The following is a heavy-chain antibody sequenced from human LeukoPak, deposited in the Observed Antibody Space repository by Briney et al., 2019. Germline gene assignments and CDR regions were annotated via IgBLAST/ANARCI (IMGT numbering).Heavy chain of an antibody. Sequence: SQTLSLTCTVSGGSISSGDYYWSWIRQPPGKGLEWIGSIYYSRSTDYNPSLKSRVTISVDTSKNLFSLKLSSVTAADTAVYYCARADGSGSYYNWFDPWGQGTLVTVSS. CDR1: GGSISSGDYY. D-gene: IGHD3-10*01. V-gene: IGHV4-30-4*01. CDR2: IYYSRST. J-gene: IGHJ5*02. CDR3: ARADGSGSYYNWFDP.